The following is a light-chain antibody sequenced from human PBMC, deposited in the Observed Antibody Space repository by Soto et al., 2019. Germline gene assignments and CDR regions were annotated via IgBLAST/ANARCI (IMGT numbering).Light chain of an antibody. V-gene: IGLV2-8*01. J-gene: IGLJ2*01. CDR2: EVD. Sequence: QSALTQPPSASGSLGQSVTISCTGTSRDVGGYNWVSWYQQHPGKVPKLLIYEVDKRPSGVPDRFSGSKSGNTASLTVSGLQAEDEADYYCTSYATGNTFPFGGGTKLTVL. CDR3: TSYATGNTFP. CDR1: SRDVGGYNW.